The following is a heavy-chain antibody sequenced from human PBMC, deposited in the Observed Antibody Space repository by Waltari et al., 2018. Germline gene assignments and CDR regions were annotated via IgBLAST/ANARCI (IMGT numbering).Heavy chain of an antibody. D-gene: IGHD2-15*01. J-gene: IGHJ1*01. V-gene: IGHV4-39*01. CDR2: LYYSGTT. CDR1: AGSIRSSNSY. CDR3: ARHSVDALYFQY. Sequence: QLQLQQSGPGLVKPSETLSLICTVSAGSIRSSNSYWGWIRQPPGKGLEWIGSLYYSGTTYYNASLKSRVTISVDTSKNHFSLRLSSVTAADTAVYYCARHSVDALYFQYWGQGTLVTVSS.